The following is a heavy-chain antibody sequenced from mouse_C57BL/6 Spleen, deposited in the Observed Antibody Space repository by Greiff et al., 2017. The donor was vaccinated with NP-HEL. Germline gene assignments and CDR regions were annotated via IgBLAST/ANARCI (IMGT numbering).Heavy chain of an antibody. CDR3: TPFYYYGSSYGAMDY. V-gene: IGHV1-15*01. J-gene: IGHJ4*01. CDR1: GYTFTDYE. D-gene: IGHD1-1*01. Sequence: ESGAELVRPGASVTLSCKASGYTFTDYEMHWVKQTPVHGLEWIGAIDPETGGTAYNQKFKGKAILTADKSSSTAYMELRSLTSEDSAVYYCTPFYYYGSSYGAMDYWGQGTSVTVSS. CDR2: IDPETGGT.